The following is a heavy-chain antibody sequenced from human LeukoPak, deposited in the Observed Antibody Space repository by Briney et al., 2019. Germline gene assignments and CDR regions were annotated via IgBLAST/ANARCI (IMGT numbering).Heavy chain of an antibody. CDR3: ARVHHYYGSGSPSPGGWFDP. CDR2: FDPEDGET. J-gene: IGHJ5*02. CDR1: GHTLNELS. Sequence: ASVKVSCKVSGHTLNELSMHWVRQAPGKRLEWMGGFDPEDGETVYAQKFQGRVTVTEDTSTDTAYMELSSLTSEDTAVYYCARVHHYYGSGSPSPGGWFDPWGQGTLVTVSS. V-gene: IGHV1-24*01. D-gene: IGHD3-10*01.